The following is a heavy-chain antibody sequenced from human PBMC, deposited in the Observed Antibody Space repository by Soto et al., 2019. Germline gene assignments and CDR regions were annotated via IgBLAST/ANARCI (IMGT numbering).Heavy chain of an antibody. D-gene: IGHD3-3*02. V-gene: IGHV1-18*01. J-gene: IGHJ5*02. CDR1: GYTFTSYG. CDR3: AREAGASNIAAVLLDP. Sequence: ASVKVSCKASGYTFTSYGISWVRQAPGQGLEWMGWISAYNGNTNYAQKLQGRVTMTTDTSTSTAYMELRSLRSDDTAVYYCAREAGASNIAAVLLDPWGQGTMVTVYS. CDR2: ISAYNGNT.